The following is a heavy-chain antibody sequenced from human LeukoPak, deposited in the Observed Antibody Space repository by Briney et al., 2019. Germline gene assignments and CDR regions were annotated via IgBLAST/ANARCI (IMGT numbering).Heavy chain of an antibody. CDR1: GDSVSSNSAA. CDR2: TYYRSKWYN. J-gene: IGHJ4*02. V-gene: IGHV6-1*01. Sequence: SQTLSLTCAISGDSVSSNSAAWNWIRQSPSRGLEWLGRTYYRSKWYNDYAVSVKSRITINPDTSKNQFSLQLNSVTPEDTAVYYCARGPASGSYPTYYFDYWGQGTLVTVSS. CDR3: ARGPASGSYPTYYFDY. D-gene: IGHD1-26*01.